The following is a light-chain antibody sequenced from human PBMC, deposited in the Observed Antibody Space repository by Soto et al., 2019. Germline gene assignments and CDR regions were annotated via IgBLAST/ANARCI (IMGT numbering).Light chain of an antibody. CDR1: KLGEKY. CDR3: QAWDGSSYVV. V-gene: IGLV3-1*01. Sequence: SYELTQPPSVSVSPGQTASITCSGDKLGEKYACWYQQKPGQSPVLVIYQDNKRPSGIPERFSGSNSGNTATLTISGTQAMDEADYYCQAWDGSSYVVFGGGTKLTVL. CDR2: QDN. J-gene: IGLJ2*01.